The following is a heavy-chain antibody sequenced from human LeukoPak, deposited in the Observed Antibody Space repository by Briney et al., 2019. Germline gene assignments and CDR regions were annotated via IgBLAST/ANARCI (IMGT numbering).Heavy chain of an antibody. CDR2: INPNSGGT. CDR3: ARHPGKVTNDWYFDL. D-gene: IGHD4-23*01. V-gene: IGHV1-2*02. Sequence: ASVKVSCKTSGYSFTDYYLHWVRQAPGQGLEWMGWINPNSGGTNYAQKFQGMVTMTRDTSITTAYMELSRLSSDDTAVYYCARHPGKVTNDWYFDLWGRGTLVTVSS. CDR1: GYSFTDYY. J-gene: IGHJ2*01.